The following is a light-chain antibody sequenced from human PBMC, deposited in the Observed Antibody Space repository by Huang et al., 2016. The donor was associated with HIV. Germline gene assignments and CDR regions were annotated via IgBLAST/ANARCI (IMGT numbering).Light chain of an antibody. CDR1: HTTNTY. J-gene: IGKJ4*01. CDR2: DAS. Sequence: EIVLTQSPVTLSRSPGQGATISCRASHTTNTYLACYQQKPGHAPRLLLYDASTSAAGIPARFSGSGSGTDFTLTINSLEPDDFAAYFCQQRNTWPLTFGGGTTIEIK. CDR3: QQRNTWPLT. V-gene: IGKV3-11*01.